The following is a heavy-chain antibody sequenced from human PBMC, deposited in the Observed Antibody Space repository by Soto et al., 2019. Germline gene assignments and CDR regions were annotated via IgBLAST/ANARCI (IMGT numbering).Heavy chain of an antibody. CDR3: AKDSEQLVYNWFDP. V-gene: IGHV3-30*18. CDR2: VSYDGSNK. D-gene: IGHD6-13*01. Sequence: GSLRLSCAASGFTFSSYGMHWVRQAPGKGLEWVAVVSYDGSNKYYADSVKGRFTISRDNSKNTLYPQMNSLRAEDTAVYYCAKDSEQLVYNWFDPWGQGTLVTVSS. J-gene: IGHJ5*02. CDR1: GFTFSSYG.